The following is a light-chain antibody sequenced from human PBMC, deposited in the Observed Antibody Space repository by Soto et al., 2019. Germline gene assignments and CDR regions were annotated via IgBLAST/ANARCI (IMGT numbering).Light chain of an antibody. CDR2: GAF. CDR1: QGIGND. Sequence: AIQMTQSPSSLSASVGDRVTITCRAGQGIGNDLGWYQQKPGEAPKLLIFGAFNLESGIPSRFSGSGSDTDFTLTISSLQPEDFATYYCLQDYNYPLTFGGGTKVEIK. CDR3: LQDYNYPLT. V-gene: IGKV1-6*01. J-gene: IGKJ4*01.